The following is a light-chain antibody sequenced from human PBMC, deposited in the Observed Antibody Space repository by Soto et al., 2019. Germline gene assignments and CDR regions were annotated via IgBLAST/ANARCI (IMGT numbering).Light chain of an antibody. V-gene: IGKV1-39*01. CDR2: NAA. CDR3: QQTYSTPPYT. Sequence: DIQMTQSPSSLSASVGVRVTITYRASQGVSGYLHWYQVKPGKAPKLLIYNAASLQSGVPSRFSGSGYGTAFSLTISSLQPEDFGTYYCQQTYSTPPYTFGQGTKLEI. CDR1: QGVSGY. J-gene: IGKJ2*01.